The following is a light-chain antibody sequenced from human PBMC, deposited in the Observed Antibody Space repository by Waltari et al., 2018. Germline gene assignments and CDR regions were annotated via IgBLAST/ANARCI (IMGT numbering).Light chain of an antibody. CDR3: VLSYGGAWRV. J-gene: IGLJ3*02. V-gene: IGLV7-46*01. CDR1: TGAVSSGHF. Sequence: QAVVTQEPSLTVSPGGTVTLTCGSSTGAVSSGHFPYWFQQKPGHAPRTLIFDSTNQRAWTPARVSGALLGGKAGLTLSGAQPEDEAEYYCVLSYGGAWRVVGGGTKLTVL. CDR2: DST.